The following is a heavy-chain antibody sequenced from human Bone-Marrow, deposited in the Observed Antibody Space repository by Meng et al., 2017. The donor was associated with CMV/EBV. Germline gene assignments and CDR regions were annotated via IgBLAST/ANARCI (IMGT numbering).Heavy chain of an antibody. V-gene: IGHV3-7*01. CDR2: IKQDGGTI. Sequence: GESLKISCTASGFTFSRYWMTWVRQAPGKGLEWVANIKQDGGTIYYVDSVKGRFTTSRDNAKNSLYLQMNSLRVEDTAVYYCARIGYSSSSLDYWGQGTLVTVSP. J-gene: IGHJ4*02. CDR1: GFTFSRYW. D-gene: IGHD6-13*01. CDR3: ARIGYSSSSLDY.